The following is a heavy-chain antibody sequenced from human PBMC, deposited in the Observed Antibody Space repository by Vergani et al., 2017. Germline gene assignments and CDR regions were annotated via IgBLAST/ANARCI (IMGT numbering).Heavy chain of an antibody. CDR3: ARDRPDCSSTSCAFDY. CDR1: GYTFTSYD. J-gene: IGHJ4*02. D-gene: IGHD2-2*01. Sequence: QVQLVQSGAEVKKPGASVKVSCKASGYTFTSYDINWVRQATGQGLEWMGWMNPNSGNTGYAQKFQGRVTMTRNTSISTAYMELSSLRSEDTAVYYCARDRPDCSSTSCAFDYWGQGTLVTVSS. V-gene: IGHV1-8*01. CDR2: MNPNSGNT.